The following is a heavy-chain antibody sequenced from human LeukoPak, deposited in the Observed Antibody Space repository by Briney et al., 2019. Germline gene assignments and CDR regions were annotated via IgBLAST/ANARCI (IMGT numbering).Heavy chain of an antibody. D-gene: IGHD3-22*01. CDR2: ISYDGSNK. CDR3: ARVNSRSGYSSAVDC. V-gene: IGHV3-30-3*01. J-gene: IGHJ4*02. CDR1: GFTFSSYA. Sequence: PGRSLRLSCAASGFTFSSYAMHWVRQAPGKGLEWVAVISYDGSNKYYADSVKGRFTISRDNSKNTLYLQMNSLRAEDTAVYYCARVNSRSGYSSAVDCWGQGTLVTVSS.